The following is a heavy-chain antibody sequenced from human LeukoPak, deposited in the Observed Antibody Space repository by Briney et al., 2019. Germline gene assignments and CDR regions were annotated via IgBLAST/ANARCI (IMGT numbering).Heavy chain of an antibody. V-gene: IGHV3-21*01. CDR1: GFTFSSYS. J-gene: IGHJ4*02. D-gene: IGHD2-2*01. CDR3: ARGAQIVVAPAAPARPGPSGVDY. CDR2: ISSGSSYI. Sequence: GGSLRLSCAASGFTFSSYSLNWVRQAPGKGLEWVSSISSGSSYIYNADSVQGRFTISRDNAKNSLYLQMNSLRAEDTAVYYCARGAQIVVAPAAPARPGPSGVDYWGQGTLVTVPS.